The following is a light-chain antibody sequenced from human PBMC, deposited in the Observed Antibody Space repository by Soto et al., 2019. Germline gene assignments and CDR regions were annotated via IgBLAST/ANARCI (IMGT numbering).Light chain of an antibody. J-gene: IGKJ4*01. CDR2: DVS. CDR1: QSVNSF. Sequence: ELVLTQSPATLSLSPGERATHSCRASQSVNSFLAWYQQKPGQTPRLLIYDVSNRAAGIPARFSGSGSGTDFTLTISSLEPEDFAVYYCQQRSLGVTFGGGTKVEIK. V-gene: IGKV3-11*01. CDR3: QQRSLGVT.